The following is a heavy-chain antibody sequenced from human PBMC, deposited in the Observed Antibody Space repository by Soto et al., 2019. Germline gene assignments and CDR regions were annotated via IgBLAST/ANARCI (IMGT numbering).Heavy chain of an antibody. CDR1: GGTFSSYA. D-gene: IGHD5-18*01. CDR2: IIPIFGTA. V-gene: IGHV1-69*13. J-gene: IGHJ6*04. CDR3: AREGRYSYGYSVFYYYYGMDV. Sequence: SVKVSCKASGGTFSSYAISWVRQAPGQGLEWMGGIIPIFGTANYAQKFQGRVTITADESTSTAYMELSSLRSEDTAVYYCAREGRYSYGYSVFYYYYGMDVWGKGSTVTVSS.